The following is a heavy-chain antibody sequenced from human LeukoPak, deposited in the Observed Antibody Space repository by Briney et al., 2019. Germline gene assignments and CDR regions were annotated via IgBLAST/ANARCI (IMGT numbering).Heavy chain of an antibody. CDR3: ARHERPPKFTEVLLLFGELNNYYYGMDF. J-gene: IGHJ6*02. V-gene: IGHV4-59*08. Sequence: PETLSLLRSGSGGSLSKYLWSWVRQPPGEGLGWVGYIYYSGSTNYNPPLKSRVTISVDTSKTLFSLKLSSVTAADTAVYYCARHERPPKFTEVLLLFGELNNYYYGMDFWGQGTTVTVSS. D-gene: IGHD3-10*01. CDR1: GGSLSKYL. CDR2: IYYSGST.